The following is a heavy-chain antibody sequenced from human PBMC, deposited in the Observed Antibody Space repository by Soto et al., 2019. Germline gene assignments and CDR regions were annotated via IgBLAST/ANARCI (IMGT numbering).Heavy chain of an antibody. D-gene: IGHD3-10*01. CDR1: GYTFTGHY. Sequence: QVQLVQSGAEVKKPGASVKVSCKASGYTFTGHYILWVRQAPGQGLEWMGWVNPISGGTIYAQKFLGWVTMTRVTSTSTAYLELRSLTSDATAVYYCARAKNFGSGELDYWGQGTLVTVSS. CDR3: ARAKNFGSGELDY. V-gene: IGHV1-2*04. CDR2: VNPISGGT. J-gene: IGHJ4*02.